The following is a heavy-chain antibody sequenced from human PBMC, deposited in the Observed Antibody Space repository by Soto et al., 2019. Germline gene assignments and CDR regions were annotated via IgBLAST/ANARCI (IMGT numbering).Heavy chain of an antibody. CDR1: GYTFTTNG. Sequence: QVQMVQSGAEVKKPGASVKVSCRASGYTFTTNGISWVRQAPGQGLEWMGWISTYSGNTNYAQNLQGGVTMTTDTSTSTAYMELRSLRSDDTALYYCARDKSHGFDIWGQGTMVTVSS. J-gene: IGHJ3*02. V-gene: IGHV1-18*01. CDR2: ISTYSGNT. CDR3: ARDKSHGFDI.